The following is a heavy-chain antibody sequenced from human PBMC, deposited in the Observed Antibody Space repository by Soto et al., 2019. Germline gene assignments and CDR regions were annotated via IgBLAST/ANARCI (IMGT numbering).Heavy chain of an antibody. CDR2: IYHDGSNK. D-gene: IGHD6-19*01. CDR3: ARDVGSGWPYDAADV. CDR1: GFSFSSYG. Sequence: QVQLVESGGGVVQPGGSLRLYCAASGFSFSSYGMHWVRQAPGQGLEWVAIIYHDGSNKYYTDSVKGRFTISRDDSKNTLYLQMDSLRVDDTAVYYCARDVGSGWPYDAADVRGQGTVVIVSS. J-gene: IGHJ3*01. V-gene: IGHV3-33*01.